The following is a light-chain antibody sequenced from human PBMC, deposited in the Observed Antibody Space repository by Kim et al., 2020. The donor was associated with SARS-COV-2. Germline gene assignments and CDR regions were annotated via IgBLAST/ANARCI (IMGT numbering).Light chain of an antibody. J-gene: IGLJ2*01. CDR3: SSYASGSTVV. CDR1: SSDVGGYNS. V-gene: IGLV2-14*03. CDR2: DVN. Sequence: QSALTQPASVTGSPGQSITISCTGSSSDVGGYNSVSWYQQHPGNAPKLMIYDVNNRPSGVSNRFSGSKSGNTASLTISGLQAEDEADYHCSSYASGSTVVFGGGTQLTVL.